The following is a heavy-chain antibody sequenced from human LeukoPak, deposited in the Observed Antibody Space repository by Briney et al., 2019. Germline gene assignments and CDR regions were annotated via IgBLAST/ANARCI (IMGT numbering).Heavy chain of an antibody. V-gene: IGHV1-18*01. D-gene: IGHD2-2*01. Sequence: ASVKVSCKTSGYTFTSYGISWVRQAPGQGLEWIGWISAYNGNTNYAQKLQGRVTMTTDTSTSTAYMELRSLRSDDTAVYYCARDLQGYCSSTSCPKDYWGQGTLVTVSS. CDR2: ISAYNGNT. CDR3: ARDLQGYCSSTSCPKDY. CDR1: GYTFTSYG. J-gene: IGHJ4*02.